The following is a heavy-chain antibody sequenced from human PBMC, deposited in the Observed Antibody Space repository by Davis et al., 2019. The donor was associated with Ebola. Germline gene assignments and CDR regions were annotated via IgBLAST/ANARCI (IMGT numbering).Heavy chain of an antibody. V-gene: IGHV3-23*01. CDR2: ISGSGGST. J-gene: IGHJ4*02. Sequence: GGSLRLSCAASGFTFSSYAMSWVRQAPGKGLEWVSAISGSGGSTYYADSVKGRFTISRDNSKNTLYLQMNSLRAEDTAVYYCARASSGWYGSNFDYWGQGTLVTVSS. CDR1: GFTFSSYA. D-gene: IGHD6-19*01. CDR3: ARASSGWYGSNFDY.